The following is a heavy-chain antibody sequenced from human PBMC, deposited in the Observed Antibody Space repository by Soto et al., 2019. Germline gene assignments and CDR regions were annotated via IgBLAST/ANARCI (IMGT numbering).Heavy chain of an antibody. CDR1: GGSISSSSYY. J-gene: IGHJ4*02. CDR3: ARQIVGATFGPKATGYYFDY. Sequence: QLQLQESGPGLVKPSETLSLTCTVSGGSISSSSYYWGWIRQPPGKGLEWIGSIYYSGSTYYNPSLKSRVTISVDTSKNQFSLKLSSVTAADTAVYYCARQIVGATFGPKATGYYFDYWGQGTLVTVSS. CDR2: IYYSGST. V-gene: IGHV4-39*01. D-gene: IGHD1-26*01.